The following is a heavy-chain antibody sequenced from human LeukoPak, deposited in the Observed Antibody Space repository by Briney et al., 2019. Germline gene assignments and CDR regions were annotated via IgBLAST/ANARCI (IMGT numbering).Heavy chain of an antibody. Sequence: ASVKVSCKASGYTFTSYYMHWVRQAPGQGLKWMGIINPSGGSTSYARKFQGRVTMTRDTSTSTVYMELSSLRSEDTAVYYCARVENILSVFDYWGQGTLVTVSS. CDR3: ARVENILSVFDY. J-gene: IGHJ4*02. CDR2: INPSGGST. V-gene: IGHV1-46*01. CDR1: GYTFTSYY. D-gene: IGHD3-9*01.